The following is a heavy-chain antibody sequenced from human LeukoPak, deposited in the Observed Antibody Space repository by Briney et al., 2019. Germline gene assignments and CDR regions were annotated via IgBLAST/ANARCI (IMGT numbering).Heavy chain of an antibody. V-gene: IGHV5-51*01. Sequence: GESLKISCKGSGYTFTNYWIGWVRQMPGKGLDWMGVIYPGDSDTRYSPSFQGQVTISADKSISTAYLQWSSLKASDTAMYYCARRGHYDSSERPGDYWGQGTLVTVSS. CDR2: IYPGDSDT. CDR1: GYTFTNYW. D-gene: IGHD3-22*01. J-gene: IGHJ4*02. CDR3: ARRGHYDSSERPGDY.